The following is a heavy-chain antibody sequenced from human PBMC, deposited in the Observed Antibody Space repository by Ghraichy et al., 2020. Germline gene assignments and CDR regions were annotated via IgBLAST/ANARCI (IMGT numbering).Heavy chain of an antibody. J-gene: IGHJ4*02. CDR3: ARGRSSRALPPDY. CDR2: IIPIFGTA. V-gene: IGHV1-69*06. CDR1: GGTFSSYA. D-gene: IGHD6-13*01. Sequence: SVKVSCKASGGTFSSYAISWVRQAPGQGLEWMGGIIPIFGTANYAQKFQGRVTITADKSTSTAYMELSSLRSEDTAVYYCARGRSSRALPPDYWGQGTLVTVSS.